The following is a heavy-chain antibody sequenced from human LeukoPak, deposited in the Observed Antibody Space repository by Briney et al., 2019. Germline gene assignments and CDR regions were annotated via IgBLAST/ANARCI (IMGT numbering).Heavy chain of an antibody. Sequence: QPGGSLRLSCAVSGFTFSSYWMSWVRQAPGKGLEWVANIKEDGSQKYYVDSVKGRFTISRDNAKNSLYLQMDSLRAEDTAVYYCARGSAYGFGFDHWGQGTLVTVSS. V-gene: IGHV3-7*04. CDR3: ARGSAYGFGFDH. J-gene: IGHJ4*02. CDR1: GFTFSSYW. D-gene: IGHD3-22*01. CDR2: IKEDGSQK.